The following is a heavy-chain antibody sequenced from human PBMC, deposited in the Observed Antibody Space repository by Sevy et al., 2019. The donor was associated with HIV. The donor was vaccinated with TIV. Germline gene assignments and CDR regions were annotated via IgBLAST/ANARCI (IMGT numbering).Heavy chain of an antibody. V-gene: IGHV5-51*01. CDR1: GYSFTSHW. CDR2: IYPDDSDT. CDR3: ATSRSGYFDSSGYYIY. Sequence: GESLKISCKGSGYSFTSHWIGWVRHMPGKGLEWMGIIYPDDSDTRYSPSFQGQVTFSADKSISTAYLQWSSLKASDTAMYYCATSRSGYFDSSGYYIYWGQGILVIVSS. J-gene: IGHJ4*02. D-gene: IGHD3-22*01.